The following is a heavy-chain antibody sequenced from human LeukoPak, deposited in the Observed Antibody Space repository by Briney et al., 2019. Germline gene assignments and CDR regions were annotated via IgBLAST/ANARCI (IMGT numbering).Heavy chain of an antibody. V-gene: IGHV4-4*07. CDR2: IYSSGDT. CDR1: GGSISNYY. CDR3: AKSEMYCYGGICYPFYYMDV. J-gene: IGHJ6*03. Sequence: SETLSLTCTVAGGSISNYYWNWIRQPAGKGLEWIGRIYSSGDTNYNPSLRSRVTMSVDMSKNQFSLKLTSVTAADTAVYYCAKSEMYCYGGICYPFYYMDVWGKGTTVTVSS. D-gene: IGHD2-15*01.